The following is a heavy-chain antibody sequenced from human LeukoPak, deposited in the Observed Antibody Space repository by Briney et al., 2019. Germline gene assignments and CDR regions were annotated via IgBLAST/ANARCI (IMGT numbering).Heavy chain of an antibody. D-gene: IGHD3-22*01. Sequence: VASVKVSCKASGGSFSSYAISWVRQAPGQGLEWMGGIIPIFGTANYAQKFQGRVTITADESTSTAYMELSSLRSEDTAVYYCARSHYYDSSTHIDYWGQGTLVTVSS. V-gene: IGHV1-69*13. CDR1: GGSFSSYA. CDR2: IIPIFGTA. J-gene: IGHJ4*02. CDR3: ARSHYYDSSTHIDY.